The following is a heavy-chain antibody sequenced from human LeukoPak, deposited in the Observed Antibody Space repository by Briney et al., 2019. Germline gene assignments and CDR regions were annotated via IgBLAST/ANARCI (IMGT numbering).Heavy chain of an antibody. CDR3: ARGSSEYAFDI. D-gene: IGHD3-22*01. CDR2: IYYSGST. J-gene: IGHJ3*02. V-gene: IGHV4-59*01. Sequence: PSGTLSLTCTVSGGSIRSYYWSWIRQPPGKGLEWIGYIYYSGSTNYNPSLKSRVTISVDTSKNQFSLKLSSVTAADTAVYYCARGSSEYAFDIWGQGTMVTVSS. CDR1: GGSIRSYY.